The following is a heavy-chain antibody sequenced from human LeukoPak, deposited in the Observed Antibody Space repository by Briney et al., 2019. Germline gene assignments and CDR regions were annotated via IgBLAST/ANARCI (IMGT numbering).Heavy chain of an antibody. CDR1: GFTFDDYA. CDR2: ISYDGSNK. J-gene: IGHJ4*02. CDR3: ARDMGQLGVFDY. V-gene: IGHV3-30-3*01. Sequence: GGSLRLSCAASGFTFDDYAMHWVRQAPGKGLEWVAVISYDGSNKYYADSVKGRFTISRDNSKNTLYLQMNSLRAEDTAVYYCARDMGQLGVFDYWGQGTLVTVSS. D-gene: IGHD6-13*01.